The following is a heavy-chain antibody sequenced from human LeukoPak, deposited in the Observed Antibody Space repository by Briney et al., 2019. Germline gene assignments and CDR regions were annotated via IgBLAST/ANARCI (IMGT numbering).Heavy chain of an antibody. CDR3: ARVDTAMVSYFDY. V-gene: IGHV5-51*01. D-gene: IGHD5-18*01. CDR1: GYSFTSYW. J-gene: IGHJ4*02. CDR2: IYPGDSDT. Sequence: GESLKISFKGSGYSFTSYWIGWVRRMPGKGLGWMGIIYPGDSDTRYSPSFQGQVTISADKSISTAYLQWSSLKASDTAMYYCARVDTAMVSYFDYWGQGTLVTVSS.